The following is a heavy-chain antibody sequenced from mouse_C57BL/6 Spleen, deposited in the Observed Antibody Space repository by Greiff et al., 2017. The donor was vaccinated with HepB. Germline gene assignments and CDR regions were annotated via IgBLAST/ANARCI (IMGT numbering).Heavy chain of an antibody. CDR1: GFTFSSYT. V-gene: IGHV5-9*01. CDR3: ARQEGGAMDY. Sequence: EVNVVESGGGLVKPGGSLKLSCAASGFTFSSYTMSWVRQTPEKRLEWVATISGGGGNTYYPDSVKGRFTISRDNAKNTLYLQMSSLRSEDTALYYCARQEGGAMDYWGQGTSVTVSS. CDR2: ISGGGGNT. J-gene: IGHJ4*01.